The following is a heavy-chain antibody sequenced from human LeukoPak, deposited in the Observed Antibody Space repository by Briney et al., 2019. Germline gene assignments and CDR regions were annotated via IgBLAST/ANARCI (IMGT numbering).Heavy chain of an antibody. J-gene: IGHJ4*02. D-gene: IGHD3-10*01. V-gene: IGHV4-30-4*08. CDR1: GGSLSSGVYY. Sequence: SQTLSLTCTVSGGSLSSGVYYWSWIRQPPGKGLEWVGYIYYSGSTYYNPSLKSRVTISVDTSKNQFSLKLSSVTAADTAVYYCARGNPWFGLSRWGQGTLVTVSS. CDR3: ARGNPWFGLSR. CDR2: IYYSGST.